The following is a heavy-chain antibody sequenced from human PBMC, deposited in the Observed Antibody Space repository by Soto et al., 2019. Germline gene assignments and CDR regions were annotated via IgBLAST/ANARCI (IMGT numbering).Heavy chain of an antibody. J-gene: IGHJ6*03. CDR3: ARDAPDIVVVPAFDYYYYMDV. V-gene: IGHV1-18*01. D-gene: IGHD2-2*01. CDR2: ISAYNGNT. Sequence: QVQLVQSGAEVKKPGASVKVSCKASGYTFTSYGISWVRQAPGQGLEWMGWISAYNGNTTYAQKLQGRVTMTTDTSTSTAYMELRSLRSDDTAVYYCARDAPDIVVVPAFDYYYYMDVWGKGTTVTVSS. CDR1: GYTFTSYG.